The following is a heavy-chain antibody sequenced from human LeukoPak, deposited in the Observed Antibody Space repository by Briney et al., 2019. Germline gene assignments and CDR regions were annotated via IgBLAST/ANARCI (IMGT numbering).Heavy chain of an antibody. J-gene: IGHJ4*02. D-gene: IGHD3-9*01. CDR1: GYTFTSYG. CDR2: INAGNGNT. V-gene: IGHV1-3*01. CDR3: ARGGVDILTGYYPPYFDY. Sequence: ASVKVSCKASGYTFTSYGISWVRQAPGQGLEWMGWINAGNGNTKYSQKFQGRVTITRDTSAGTAYMELSSLRSEDTAVYYCARGGVDILTGYYPPYFDYWGQGTLVTVSS.